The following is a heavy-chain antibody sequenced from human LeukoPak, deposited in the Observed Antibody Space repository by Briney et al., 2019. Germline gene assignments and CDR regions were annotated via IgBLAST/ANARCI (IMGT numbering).Heavy chain of an antibody. CDR2: IYYSGST. CDR1: GGSISSSSYY. V-gene: IGHV4-39*07. D-gene: IGHD4-23*01. J-gene: IGHJ3*02. CDR3: ARASPSTVVTSDDAFDI. Sequence: SETLSLTCTVSGGSISSSSYYWGWIRQPPGKGLEWIGSIYYSGSTYYNPSLKSRVTISVDTSKNQFSLKLSSVTAEDTAVYYCARASPSTVVTSDDAFDIWGQGTMVTVSS.